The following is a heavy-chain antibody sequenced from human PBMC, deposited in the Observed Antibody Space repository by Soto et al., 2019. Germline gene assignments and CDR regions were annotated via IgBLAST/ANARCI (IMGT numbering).Heavy chain of an antibody. D-gene: IGHD5-12*01. CDR2: INPTGTMT. V-gene: IGHV1-46*01. J-gene: IGHJ3*02. CDR3: ARDTGYDHDAFDI. CDR1: GYTFITIYY. Sequence: QVQLVQSGAEVKKPGASVKLSCKASGYTFITIYYTHWVRQAPGKGLEWMGIINPTGTMTKYSERFQGRLTMTRDTSTSTDYMELSTLTSEDTAVYFCARDTGYDHDAFDIWGQGTMVTVSS.